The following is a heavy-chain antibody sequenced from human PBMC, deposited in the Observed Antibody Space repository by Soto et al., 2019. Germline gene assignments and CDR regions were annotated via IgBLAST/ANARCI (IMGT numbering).Heavy chain of an antibody. CDR1: GFTFSSYA. CDR2: ISGSGGST. V-gene: IGHV3-23*01. D-gene: IGHD3-10*01. J-gene: IGHJ4*02. CDR3: AKSLEDYYYGSGSDNQFDY. Sequence: GGSLRLSCAASGFTFSSYAMSWVRQAPGKGLEWVSAISGSGGSTYYADSVKGRFTISRDNSKNTLYLQMNSLRAEDTAVYYCAKSLEDYYYGSGSDNQFDYWGQGTLVTVSS.